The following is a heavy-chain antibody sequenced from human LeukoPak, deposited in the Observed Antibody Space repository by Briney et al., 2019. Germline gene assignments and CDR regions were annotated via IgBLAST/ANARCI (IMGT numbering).Heavy chain of an antibody. V-gene: IGHV3-11*03. CDR3: ARSRGAGPGAYFDY. Sequence: PGGSLRLSCAASGFTFSDEYMSWIRQAPGKGLEWVSYISNSGSYTNYADSVKGRFTISRDNAKNSLYLQMNSLRAEDTAVYYCARSRGAGPGAYFDYWSQGTLITVSS. J-gene: IGHJ4*02. D-gene: IGHD6-19*01. CDR2: ISNSGSYT. CDR1: GFTFSDEY.